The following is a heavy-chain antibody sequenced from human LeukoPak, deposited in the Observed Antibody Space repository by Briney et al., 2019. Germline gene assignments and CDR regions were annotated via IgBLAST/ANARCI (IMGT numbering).Heavy chain of an antibody. CDR3: ARGSTRCYECSFF. Sequence: PGGSLRLSCATSGFNFFNYNMNWVRQAPGKGLEWISHISSTSSTIKYADSVKGRFTISRDNAKNSLHLQMNSLRAEDTAVYYCARGSTRCYECSFFWGQGTLVTVSS. CDR2: ISSTSSTI. CDR1: GFNFFNYN. J-gene: IGHJ4*02. V-gene: IGHV3-48*04. D-gene: IGHD2-2*01.